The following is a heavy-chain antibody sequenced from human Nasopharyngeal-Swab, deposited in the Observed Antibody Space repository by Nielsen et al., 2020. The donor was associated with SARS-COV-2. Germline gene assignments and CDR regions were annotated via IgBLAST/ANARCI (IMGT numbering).Heavy chain of an antibody. V-gene: IGHV3-7*01. CDR1: GLSFYNYW. Sequence: GGSLRLSCAASGLSFYNYWMTWVRQAPGKGLEWVANIKPDGSLTYYMESVKGRFTISRDNAMSLVYLQLNSLRGDDTAVYYCAGSQGYMVRVMWGHGTKVTVSS. CDR2: IKPDGSLT. D-gene: IGHD3-10*01. CDR3: AGSQGYMVRVM. J-gene: IGHJ6*02.